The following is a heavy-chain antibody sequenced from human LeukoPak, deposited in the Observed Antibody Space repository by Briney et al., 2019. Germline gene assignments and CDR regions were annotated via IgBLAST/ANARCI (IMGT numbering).Heavy chain of an antibody. CDR2: INHSGST. Sequence: SETLSLTCAVYGGSFSGYYWSWLRQPPGKGLEWIGEINHSGSTNYNPSLKSRVTISVDTSKNQFSLKLSSVTAADTAVYYCASQHYYGSGSYFATIKYFQHWGQGTLVTVSS. J-gene: IGHJ1*01. V-gene: IGHV4-34*01. CDR1: GGSFSGYY. D-gene: IGHD3-10*01. CDR3: ASQHYYGSGSYFATIKYFQH.